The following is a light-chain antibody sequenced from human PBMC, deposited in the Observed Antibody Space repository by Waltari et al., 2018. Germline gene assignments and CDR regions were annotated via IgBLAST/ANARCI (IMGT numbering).Light chain of an antibody. CDR1: SSNIGSTH. V-gene: IGLV1-47*01. CDR2: RTN. Sequence: QSVLTQSPSASAAPGQRVTISCSGSSSNIGSTHVYWYQHVPGTAPKLLIYRTNQRPSGVPDRFSGSKSGTSASLAVSGLRSEDEADYYCAAWDDTLSGVVFGGGTKLTVL. J-gene: IGLJ2*01. CDR3: AAWDDTLSGVV.